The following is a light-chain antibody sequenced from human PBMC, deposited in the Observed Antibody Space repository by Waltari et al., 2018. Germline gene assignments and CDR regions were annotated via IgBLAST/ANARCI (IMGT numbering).Light chain of an antibody. CDR2: DAS. Sequence: DIQMTQSPSTLSSSVGDRVTITCLASENISRWLAWYQQKPGKAPKVLIYDASSMGSGVPSRFSGSGSGTEFTLTISSLQPDDSATYYCQQYDSYPLFGQGTKLEIK. CDR1: ENISRW. CDR3: QQYDSYPL. J-gene: IGKJ2*01. V-gene: IGKV1-5*01.